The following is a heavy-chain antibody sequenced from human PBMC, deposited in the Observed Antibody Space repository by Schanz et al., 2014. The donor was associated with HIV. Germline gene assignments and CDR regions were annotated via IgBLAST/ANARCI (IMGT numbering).Heavy chain of an antibody. CDR1: GFSFSSHG. D-gene: IGHD2-15*01. V-gene: IGHV3-33*01. Sequence: QVQLVESGGGVVQPGRSLRLSCAASGFSFSSHGMHWVRQPPGKGLEWVSYIWYDGSETYYVDSVKGRFTISRDNSKNTLYLQMNSLRAEDTAVYYCALSRPSGYGGSWYFDLWGRGTLVAVSS. CDR3: ALSRPSGYGGSWYFDL. CDR2: IWYDGSET. J-gene: IGHJ2*01.